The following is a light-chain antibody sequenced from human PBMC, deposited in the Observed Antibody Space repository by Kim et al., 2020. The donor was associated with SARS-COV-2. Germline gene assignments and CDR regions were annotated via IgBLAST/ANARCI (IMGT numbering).Light chain of an antibody. V-gene: IGKV1-8*01. CDR2: AAS. J-gene: IGKJ2*01. CDR1: HDISTY. Sequence: ESTGERVPGTCRASHDISTYLAWYQQKPGKPPKLLIYAASTLQIGVPSRFSGSGSGTDYTLSISCLQSEDFATYYCQQYYDYPYTFGQGTKLEI. CDR3: QQYYDYPYT.